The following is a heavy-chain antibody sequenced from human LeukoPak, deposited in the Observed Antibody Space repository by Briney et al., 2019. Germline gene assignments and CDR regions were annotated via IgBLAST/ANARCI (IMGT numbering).Heavy chain of an antibody. CDR1: GFTFSSYA. CDR2: ISYDGSNK. CDR3: ARDVDIVATNTLDY. Sequence: GRSLRLSCAASGFTFSSYAMHWVRQAPGKGLEWVAVISYDGSNKYYADSVEGRFTISRDNSKNTLYLQMNSLRAEDTAVYYCARDVDIVATNTLDYWGQGTLVTVSS. J-gene: IGHJ4*02. V-gene: IGHV3-30-3*01. D-gene: IGHD5-12*01.